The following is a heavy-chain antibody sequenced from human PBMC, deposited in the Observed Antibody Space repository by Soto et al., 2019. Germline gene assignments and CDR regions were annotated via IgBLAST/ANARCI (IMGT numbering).Heavy chain of an antibody. D-gene: IGHD2-2*01. CDR3: ARDCSSSSCSVWHY. CDR1: GFTFSNFA. V-gene: IGHV3-23*01. CDR2: ISDSGDRT. Sequence: HPGGSLRLSCAASGFTFSNFAMNWVRQAPGKGLEWVSGISDSGDRTYYADSVKGRFIISRDNSKNTLYLQMNSLRAEDTALYYCARDCSSSSCSVWHYWGQGTLVTVSS. J-gene: IGHJ4*02.